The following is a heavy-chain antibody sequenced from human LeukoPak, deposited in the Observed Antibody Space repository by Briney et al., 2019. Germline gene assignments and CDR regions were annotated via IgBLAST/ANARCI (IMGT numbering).Heavy chain of an antibody. CDR3: AKVYYDFWSGYPTNFDY. V-gene: IGHV3-23*01. J-gene: IGHJ4*02. D-gene: IGHD3-3*01. Sequence: GGSLRLSCAASGFTFSNYAVTWVRQAPGRGLEWVSSISGSGGSTFYADSVKGRFTISRDYSKNTLYMQMNSLRAEDTAVYYCAKVYYDFWSGYPTNFDYWGQGTLVTVSS. CDR2: ISGSGGST. CDR1: GFTFSNYA.